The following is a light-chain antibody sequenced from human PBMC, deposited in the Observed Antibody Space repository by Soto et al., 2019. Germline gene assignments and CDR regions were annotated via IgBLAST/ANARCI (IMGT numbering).Light chain of an antibody. CDR1: SGHSSYA. Sequence: QPVLTQSPSASASLGASVKLTCTLSSGHSSYAIAWHQQQPEKGPRYLMKLDSDGSHTKGDAIPDRFSGSSSGAERYLTISSLQSEDEADYYCQTWGTGIHVFFGGVPKLTVL. J-gene: IGLJ2*01. V-gene: IGLV4-69*01. CDR2: LDSDGSH. CDR3: QTWGTGIHVF.